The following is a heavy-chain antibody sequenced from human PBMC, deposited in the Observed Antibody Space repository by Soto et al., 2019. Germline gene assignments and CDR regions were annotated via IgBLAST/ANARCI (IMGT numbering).Heavy chain of an antibody. CDR1: GYTFTSYR. CDR2: INAANGDT. CDR3: VRRHVSATGIDWFDP. V-gene: IGHV1-3*01. J-gene: IGHJ5*02. D-gene: IGHD6-13*01. Sequence: WASVKVSCKASGYTFTSYRIHWVRQAPGQRLEWMGWINAANGDTKYSPKFQGRVTITRDTSASTAYMELSSLRSEDTAVYYCVRRHVSATGIDWFDPWGQGTLVTVS.